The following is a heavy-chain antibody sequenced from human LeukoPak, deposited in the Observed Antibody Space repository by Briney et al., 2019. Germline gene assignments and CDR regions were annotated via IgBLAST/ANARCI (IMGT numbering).Heavy chain of an antibody. V-gene: IGHV4-59*01. CDR1: GGSISSYY. J-gene: IGHJ6*03. D-gene: IGHD2-15*01. CDR2: IYYSGST. Sequence: SETPSLTCTVSGGSISSYYWSWIRQPPGKGLEWIGYIYYSGSTNYNPSLKSRVTISVDTSKNQFSLKLSSVTAADTAVYYCARAASSRIGYYYYMDVWGKGTTVTVSS. CDR3: ARAASSRIGYYYYMDV.